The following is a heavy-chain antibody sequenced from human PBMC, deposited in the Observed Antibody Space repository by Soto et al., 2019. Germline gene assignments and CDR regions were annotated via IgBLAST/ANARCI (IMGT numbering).Heavy chain of an antibody. J-gene: IGHJ4*02. D-gene: IGHD6-13*01. V-gene: IGHV3-30*18. CDR1: GFTFSSYG. CDR3: AKDDSSSWYTPGY. Sequence: GGSLRLSCAASGFTFSSYGMHWVRQAPGKGLEWVAVISYDGSNKYYADSVKGRFTISRDNSKNTLYLQMNSLRAEDTAVYYCAKDDSSSWYTPGYWGQGTLVTVSS. CDR2: ISYDGSNK.